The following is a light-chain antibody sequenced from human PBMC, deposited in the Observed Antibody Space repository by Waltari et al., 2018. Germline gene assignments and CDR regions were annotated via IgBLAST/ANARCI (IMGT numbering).Light chain of an antibody. CDR1: QSVGRS. CDR3: QHYVRLPVT. J-gene: IGKJ4*02. V-gene: IGKV3-20*01. CDR2: GAS. Sequence: EIVLTQSPGILSLSPGEGATLSCRASQSVGRSLAWYQQKPGQAPRLVISGASNRATGIPDRFCGSGSGTDFSLTISRLEPEDFAVYYCQHYVRLPVTFGRGTKVEIK.